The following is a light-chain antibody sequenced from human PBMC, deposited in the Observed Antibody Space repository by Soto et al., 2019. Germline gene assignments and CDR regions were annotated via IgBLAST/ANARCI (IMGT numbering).Light chain of an antibody. CDR3: EQSYSSPFT. CDR1: QSISSY. CDR2: AAS. V-gene: IGKV1-39*01. Sequence: DIQMTQSPSSLSASVGDRVTITCRASQSISSYLNRYQQKPGKAPNLLIYAASSLQGGVPSKFSSSGSGTDFSLTISSLQPEDFATYYCEQSYSSPFTFGPGTKGHIK. J-gene: IGKJ3*01.